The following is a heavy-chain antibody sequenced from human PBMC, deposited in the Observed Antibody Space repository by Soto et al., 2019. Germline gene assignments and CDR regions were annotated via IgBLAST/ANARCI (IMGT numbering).Heavy chain of an antibody. D-gene: IGHD5-18*01. CDR3: ARDPFARGYSYGPPYYYYGMDV. J-gene: IGHJ6*02. CDR2: IYYSGST. Sequence: SETLSLTCTVSGGSISSGDYYWSWIRQPPGKGLEWIGYIYYSGSTYYNPSLKSRVTISVDTSKNQFSLKLSSVTAADTAVYYCARDPFARGYSYGPPYYYYGMDVWGQGTTVTVSS. CDR1: GGSISSGDYY. V-gene: IGHV4-30-4*01.